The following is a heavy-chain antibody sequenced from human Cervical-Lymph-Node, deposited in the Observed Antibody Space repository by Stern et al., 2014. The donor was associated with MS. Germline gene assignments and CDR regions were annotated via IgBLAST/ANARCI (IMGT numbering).Heavy chain of an antibody. V-gene: IGHV3-11*01. J-gene: IGHJ4*02. CDR1: GFSFSNYY. Sequence: DQLVESGGGLVKPGGSLRLSCAASGFSFSNYYMSWIRQAPGKGLEWVSYISSSGDHIDYADSVKGRFTISRDNAKNSLYLQMNSLRADDSAIYYCVRADGSTDDYWGQGTLVTVSS. CDR3: VRADGSTDDY. CDR2: ISSSGDHI. D-gene: IGHD3-10*01.